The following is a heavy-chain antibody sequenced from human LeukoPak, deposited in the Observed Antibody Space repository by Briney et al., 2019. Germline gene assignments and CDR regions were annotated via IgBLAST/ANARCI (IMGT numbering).Heavy chain of an antibody. CDR2: ISAYNGNT. V-gene: IGHV1-18*01. CDR1: GYTFTSYG. D-gene: IGHD3-16*02. Sequence: ASVKVSCKASGYTFTSYGISWVRQAPGQGLEWMGWISAYNGNTNYAQKLQGRVTMTTDTSTSTAYMEPRSLRSDDTAVYYCARELAADYDYVWGSYLLYGMDVWGQGTTVTVSS. CDR3: ARELAADYDYVWGSYLLYGMDV. J-gene: IGHJ6*02.